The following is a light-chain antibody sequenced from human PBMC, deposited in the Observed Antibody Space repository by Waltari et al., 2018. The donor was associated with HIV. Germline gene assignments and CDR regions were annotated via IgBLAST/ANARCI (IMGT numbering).Light chain of an antibody. CDR3: CSYAGTNTYV. V-gene: IGLV2-23*02. J-gene: IGLJ1*01. Sequence: QSALTQPASVSGSPGQSITISCTGTSSDVGNYHYVSWYQQHPGKVPILMIYDVSKRPSGVSNRLSGSKSGNTASLTISGLQAEDEADYYCCSYAGTNTYVFGSGTKVTVL. CDR1: SSDVGNYHY. CDR2: DVS.